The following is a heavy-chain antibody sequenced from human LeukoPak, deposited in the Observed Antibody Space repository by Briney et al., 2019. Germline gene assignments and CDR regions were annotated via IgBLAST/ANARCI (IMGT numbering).Heavy chain of an antibody. Sequence: GGSLRLSCPASGFTFSSYNMNWVRQAPGKGLEWVSSISSTNTYMYYADSVKGRLTISRDNAKNSLYLQTNSLRAEDTAVYYCAKEKGGSYPNDAFDIWGQGTLVTVSS. V-gene: IGHV3-21*01. D-gene: IGHD1-26*01. CDR1: GFTFSSYN. CDR3: AKEKGGSYPNDAFDI. J-gene: IGHJ3*02. CDR2: ISSTNTYM.